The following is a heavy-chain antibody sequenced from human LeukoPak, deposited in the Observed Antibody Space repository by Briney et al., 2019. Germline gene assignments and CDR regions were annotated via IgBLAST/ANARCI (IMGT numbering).Heavy chain of an antibody. CDR2: IYHSGST. J-gene: IGHJ4*02. Sequence: SATLSLTCTVSGGSISSGGYYWSWIRQPPGKGLEWIGYIYHSGSTYYNPSLKSRVTISVDRSKNQFSLKLSSVTAADTAVYYYARGVGATSDWGYYFDYWGQGTLVTVSS. D-gene: IGHD1-26*01. CDR3: ARGVGATSDWGYYFDY. V-gene: IGHV4-30-2*01. CDR1: GGSISSGGYY.